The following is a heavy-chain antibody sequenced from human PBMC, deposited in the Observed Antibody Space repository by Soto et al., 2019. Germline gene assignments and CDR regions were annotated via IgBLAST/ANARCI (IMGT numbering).Heavy chain of an antibody. CDR2: IYYTGNT. J-gene: IGHJ4*02. V-gene: IGHV4-30-4*01. CDR3: ARDGSGSYYRFDY. CDR1: GGSISSGDYY. D-gene: IGHD3-10*01. Sequence: PSETLSLTCTVSGGSISSGDYYWSWIRQPPGKALEWIGYIYYTGNTYYNPSLRSRVSISADTSKNQFSLTLTSVTAADSAMYYCARDGSGSYYRFDYWGQGTLVTVSS.